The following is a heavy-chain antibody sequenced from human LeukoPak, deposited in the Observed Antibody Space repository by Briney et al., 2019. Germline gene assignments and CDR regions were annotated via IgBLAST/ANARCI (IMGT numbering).Heavy chain of an antibody. Sequence: GESLKISCKGSGYSFTSYWIGWVRRMPGKGLEWMGIIYPGDSDTRYSPSFQGQVTISADKSISTAYLQWSSLKASDTAMYYCARQTYCGGDCYRYEYFQHWGQGTLVTVSS. J-gene: IGHJ1*01. CDR1: GYSFTSYW. CDR2: IYPGDSDT. V-gene: IGHV5-51*01. CDR3: ARQTYCGGDCYRYEYFQH. D-gene: IGHD2-21*02.